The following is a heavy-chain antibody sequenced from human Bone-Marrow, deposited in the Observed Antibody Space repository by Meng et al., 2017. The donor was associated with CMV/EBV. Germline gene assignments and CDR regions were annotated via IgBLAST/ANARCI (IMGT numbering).Heavy chain of an antibody. CDR2: INPNSGGT. CDR1: GDSFHGYY. D-gene: IGHD6-6*01. CDR3: VAIEYSSSRGWFDP. Sequence: QSGARVKRPWPYLNVSCKASGDSFHGYYNHWGQHAPVQGLEWMGWINPNSGGTNYAQTFQGRVTMTRDTSISTAYMELSRLRSADTTVYYCVAIEYSSSRGWFDPWGQGTLVTVSS. J-gene: IGHJ5*02. V-gene: IGHV1-2*02.